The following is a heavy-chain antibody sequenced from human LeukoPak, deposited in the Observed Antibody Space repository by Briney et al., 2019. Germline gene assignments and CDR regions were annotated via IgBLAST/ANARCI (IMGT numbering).Heavy chain of an antibody. D-gene: IGHD1-26*01. CDR3: ARVGEVGATYFDY. Sequence: PSETLSLTCTVSGGSISGYYWSWIRQPAGKGLEWIGRIYTSGSTNYNPSLKSRVTMSVDTSKNQFSLKLSSVTAADTAVYYCARVGEVGATYFDYWGQGTLVTVSS. V-gene: IGHV4-4*07. CDR1: GGSISGYY. CDR2: IYTSGST. J-gene: IGHJ4*02.